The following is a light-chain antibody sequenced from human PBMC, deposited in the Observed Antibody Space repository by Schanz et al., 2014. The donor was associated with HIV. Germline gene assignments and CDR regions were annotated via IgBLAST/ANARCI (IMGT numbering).Light chain of an antibody. V-gene: IGLV2-14*01. CDR1: SSDVGGYDY. CDR2: EVT. Sequence: QSALTQPASVSGSPGQSITISCTGTSSDVGGYDYVSWYQQHPDKAPKLMIYEVTKRPSGVPDRFSGSKSGNTASLAISGLRSEDEADYYCASWDDSLSGVVFGGGTKLTVL. J-gene: IGLJ2*01. CDR3: ASWDDSLSGVV.